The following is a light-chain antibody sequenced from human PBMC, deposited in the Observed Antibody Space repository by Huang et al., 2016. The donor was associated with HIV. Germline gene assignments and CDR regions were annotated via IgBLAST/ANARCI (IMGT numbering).Light chain of an antibody. J-gene: IGKJ2*01. CDR1: QSVASTF. CDR3: HQYAASPGT. Sequence: EIVLTQSPGTLSLSPGERATISCRASQSVASTFLAWYQQRPGQPPRLLIYAASTMATGIPDRFSGSGSGTDFSLTISRLEPEDFEVYYCHQYAASPGTFGQGTKLEI. CDR2: AAS. V-gene: IGKV3-20*01.